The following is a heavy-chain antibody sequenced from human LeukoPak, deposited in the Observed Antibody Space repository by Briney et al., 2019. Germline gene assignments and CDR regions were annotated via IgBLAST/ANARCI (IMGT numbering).Heavy chain of an antibody. D-gene: IGHD3-16*01. J-gene: IGHJ6*02. CDR2: ISSSSYI. Sequence: PGGSLRLSCAASGFTFRGYAMSWVRQAPGKGLEWVSSISSSSYIYYADSVKGRFTISRDNAKNSLYLQMNSLRAEDTAVYYCARAMISGSVYYYYGMDVWGQGTTVTVSS. V-gene: IGHV3-21*01. CDR3: ARAMISGSVYYYYGMDV. CDR1: GFTFRGYA.